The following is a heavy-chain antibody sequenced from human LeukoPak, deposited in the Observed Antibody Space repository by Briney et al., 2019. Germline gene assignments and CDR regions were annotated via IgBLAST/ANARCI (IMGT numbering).Heavy chain of an antibody. Sequence: GGSLRLSCAASGFTFNNYAMSWVRQAPRKGLEWVSSISARGGTTDYADSGKGRFTISRDNSQNTLYLQMNSLRAEDTAVYYCAKEEKDYCDSSGCYPIDYWGQGTLVTVSS. CDR2: ISARGGTT. CDR3: AKEEKDYCDSSGCYPIDY. J-gene: IGHJ4*02. CDR1: GFTFNNYA. V-gene: IGHV3-23*01. D-gene: IGHD3-22*01.